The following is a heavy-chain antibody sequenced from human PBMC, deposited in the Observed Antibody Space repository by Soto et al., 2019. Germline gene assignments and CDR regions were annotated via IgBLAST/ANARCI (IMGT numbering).Heavy chain of an antibody. V-gene: IGHV3-48*01. CDR1: GFTFRNYG. Sequence: PGGSLRLSCAASGFTFRNYGMNWVRQAPGKGLEWVSYIGIGSSTKYYADSVKGRFTISRDNAKNSLYLQMNSLRAEDTAVYYCARDLLYFAPYYYYGMDVWGQGTTVTVSS. CDR3: ARDLLYFAPYYYYGMDV. J-gene: IGHJ6*02. CDR2: IGIGSSTK. D-gene: IGHD3-9*01.